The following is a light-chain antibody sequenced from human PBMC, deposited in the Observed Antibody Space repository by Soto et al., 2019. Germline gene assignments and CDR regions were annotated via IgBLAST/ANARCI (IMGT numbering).Light chain of an antibody. Sequence: QSALTQPASVSGSPGQSITISCTGTSSGIRDYNYVSWYQQLPGNAPKLIMYEVSNRPSGISNHFSGSKSGNTASLTISGLQAEDEADYYCSSKSPDFFGTGTKLTVL. V-gene: IGLV2-14*01. CDR3: SSKSPDF. CDR2: EVS. CDR1: SSGIRDYNY. J-gene: IGLJ1*01.